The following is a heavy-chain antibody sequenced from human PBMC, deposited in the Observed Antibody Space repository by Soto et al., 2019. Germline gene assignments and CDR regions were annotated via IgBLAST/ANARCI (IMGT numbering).Heavy chain of an antibody. CDR2: MNPNSGNT. CDR1: GYTFTSYD. CDR3: TRERTRGFDS. V-gene: IGHV1-8*01. Sequence: QVQLVQSGAEVKKPGASVKVSCKASGYTFTSYDITWVRQATGQGVEWMGWMNPNSGNTAYAQKFLGRVTTTRNTAISTAAMELSSLRSNATAVYYCTRERTRGFDSWGQGTLVTVSS. J-gene: IGHJ5*01.